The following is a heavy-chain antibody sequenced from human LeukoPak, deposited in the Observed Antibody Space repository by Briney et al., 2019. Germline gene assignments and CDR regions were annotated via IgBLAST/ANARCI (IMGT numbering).Heavy chain of an antibody. CDR3: ASITMVRGALFDY. CDR2: IKTDGSIT. J-gene: IGHJ4*02. D-gene: IGHD3-10*01. V-gene: IGHV3-74*01. Sequence: GGSLRLSCAASGFSFSVFWMHWVRQAPGKGLVWVSRIKTDGSITNYADSVKGRFTISRDNAKNTVYLQMNSLRAEDTAVYYCASITMVRGALFDYWGQGTLVTVSS. CDR1: GFSFSVFW.